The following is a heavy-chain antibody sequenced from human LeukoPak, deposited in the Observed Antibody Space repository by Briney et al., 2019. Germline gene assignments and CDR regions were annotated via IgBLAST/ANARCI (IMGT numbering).Heavy chain of an antibody. V-gene: IGHV3-21*01. CDR1: GFTFSSYS. CDR3: ARDLGRDLYSYVEYSGYVFDY. J-gene: IGHJ4*02. D-gene: IGHD5-12*01. CDR2: ISSSSSSYI. Sequence: PGGSLRLSCAASGFTFSSYSMNWVRQAPGKGLEWVSSISSSSSSYIYYADSVKGRFTISRDNAKNSLYLQMNSLRAEDTAVYYCARDLGRDLYSYVEYSGYVFDYWGQGTLVTVSS.